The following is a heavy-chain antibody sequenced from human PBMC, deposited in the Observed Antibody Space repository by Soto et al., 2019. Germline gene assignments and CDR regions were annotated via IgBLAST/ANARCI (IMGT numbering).Heavy chain of an antibody. D-gene: IGHD3-22*01. CDR1: GGSISIYY. CDR2: IYYSGST. CDR3: ARDKSYYDSSGYYPEYYYYGMDV. Sequence: SETLSLTCTVSGGSISIYYWSWIRQPPGKGLEWIGYIYYSGSTNYNPSLKSRVTISVDTSKNQFSLKLSSVTAADTAVYYCARDKSYYDSSGYYPEYYYYGMDVWGQGTTVAVSS. J-gene: IGHJ6*02. V-gene: IGHV4-59*01.